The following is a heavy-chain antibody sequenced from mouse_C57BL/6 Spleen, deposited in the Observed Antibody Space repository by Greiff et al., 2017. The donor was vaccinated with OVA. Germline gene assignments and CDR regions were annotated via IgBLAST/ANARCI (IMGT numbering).Heavy chain of an antibody. V-gene: IGHV1-50*01. CDR3: ARSHITTVVATDWYFDV. CDR1: GYTFTSYW. J-gene: IGHJ1*03. CDR2: IDPSDSYT. Sequence: VQLQQPGAELVKPGASVKLSCKASGYTFTSYWMQWVKQRPGQGLEWIGEIDPSDSYTNYNQKFKGKATLTVDTSSSTAYMQLSSLTSEDSAVYYCARSHITTVVATDWYFDVWGTGTTVTVSS. D-gene: IGHD1-1*01.